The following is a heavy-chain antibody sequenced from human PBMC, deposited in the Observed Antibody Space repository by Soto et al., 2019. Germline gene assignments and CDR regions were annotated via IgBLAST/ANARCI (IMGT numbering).Heavy chain of an antibody. CDR3: TRDYGSSETQFDY. CDR2: IYSGGTT. V-gene: IGHV3-66*01. D-gene: IGHD6-13*01. CDR1: GFTVSSNY. J-gene: IGHJ4*02. Sequence: EVQLVESGGGLVQPGGSLRLSCAASGFTVSSNYMTWVRQAPGKGLECVSVIYSGGTTYYADSVKGRFTISRDNSKNTMYLQMNSLRVEDTAVYYCTRDYGSSETQFDYWGQGTLVTVSS.